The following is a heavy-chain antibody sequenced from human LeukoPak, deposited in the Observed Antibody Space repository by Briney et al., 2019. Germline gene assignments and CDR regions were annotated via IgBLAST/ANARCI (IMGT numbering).Heavy chain of an antibody. Sequence: GTSLRLSCAVSGFAFSSLAMHWVRQAPGKGLEWVSSISSSSSYIYYADSVKGRFTISRDNAKNSLYLQMNSLRAEDTAVYYCARDQYYYDSSGYYPSGAFDIWGQGAMVTVSS. CDR1: GFAFSSLA. CDR2: ISSSSSYI. D-gene: IGHD3-22*01. J-gene: IGHJ3*02. CDR3: ARDQYYYDSSGYYPSGAFDI. V-gene: IGHV3-21*01.